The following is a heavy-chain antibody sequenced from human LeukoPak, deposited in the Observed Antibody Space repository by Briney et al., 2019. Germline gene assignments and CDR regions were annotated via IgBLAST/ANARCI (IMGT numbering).Heavy chain of an antibody. CDR1: GGSISSGDYY. CDR2: IYYSGST. J-gene: IGHJ5*02. CDR3: ARETAYCSGGSCSTHGWLDP. Sequence: PSQTLSLTCTVSGGSISSGDYYWSWIRQPPGKGLEWIGYIYYSGSTYYNPSLKSRVTISVDTSKNQFSLKLSSVTAADTAVYYCARETAYCSGGSCSTHGWLDPWGQGTLVTVSS. D-gene: IGHD2-15*01. V-gene: IGHV4-30-4*08.